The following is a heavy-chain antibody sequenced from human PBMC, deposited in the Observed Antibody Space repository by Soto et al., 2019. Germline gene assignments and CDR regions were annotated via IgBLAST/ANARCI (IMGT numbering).Heavy chain of an antibody. Sequence: SETLSLTCAVYGGSFSGYYWSWIRQPPGKGLEWIGEINHSGSTNYNPSLKSRVTISVDTSKNQFSLKLTAVTAADTAVDYCASRYSSSWYWFDPWGQGTLVTVSS. CDR2: INHSGST. CDR3: ASRYSSSWYWFDP. D-gene: IGHD6-13*01. CDR1: GGSFSGYY. J-gene: IGHJ5*02. V-gene: IGHV4-34*01.